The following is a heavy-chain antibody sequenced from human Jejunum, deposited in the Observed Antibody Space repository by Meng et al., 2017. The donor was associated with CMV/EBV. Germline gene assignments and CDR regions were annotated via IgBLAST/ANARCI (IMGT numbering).Heavy chain of an antibody. J-gene: IGHJ5*02. D-gene: IGHD3-10*01. CDR2: VSDIGRT. Sequence: VYSDSINSYDWNWIRHPPGKGLEWIGYVSDIGRTNYNASLRSRVTMSLDTSNKHFFLKLSSVTAADTAVYYCARGLRGYLLAFDPWGQGSLVTVSS. V-gene: IGHV4-59*13. CDR3: ARGLRGYLLAFDP. CDR1: SDSINSYD.